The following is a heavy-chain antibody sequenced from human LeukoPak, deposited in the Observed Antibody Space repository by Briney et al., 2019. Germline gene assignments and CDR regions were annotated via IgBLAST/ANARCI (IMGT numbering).Heavy chain of an antibody. D-gene: IGHD3-22*01. CDR3: AKDGTYYYDSSGYYRVGGYFDY. CDR1: GFTFSSYA. J-gene: IGHJ4*02. V-gene: IGHV3-30*02. CDR2: IRYDGSNK. Sequence: GRSLRLSCAASGFTFSSYAMHWVRQAPGKGLEWVAFIRYDGSNKYYADSVKGRFTISRDNSKNTLYLQMNSLRAEDTAVYYCAKDGTYYYDSSGYYRVGGYFDYWGQGTLVTVSS.